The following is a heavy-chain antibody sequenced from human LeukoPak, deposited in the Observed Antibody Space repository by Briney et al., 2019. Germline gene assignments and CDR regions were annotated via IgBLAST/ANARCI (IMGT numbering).Heavy chain of an antibody. CDR1: GFSFSNSW. D-gene: IGHD4-23*01. Sequence: SLPYAASGFSFSNSWVQWVRQAPGQGLEWEGFIRSKAYGGTIEYAGSVEDRFTISRDDTQGIAYLQMNSLEIEDTAVYYCTRGGPGGGNAFLDYWGQGTLVTVSP. CDR3: TRGGPGGGNAFLDY. J-gene: IGHJ4*02. V-gene: IGHV3-49*04. CDR2: IRSKAYGGTI.